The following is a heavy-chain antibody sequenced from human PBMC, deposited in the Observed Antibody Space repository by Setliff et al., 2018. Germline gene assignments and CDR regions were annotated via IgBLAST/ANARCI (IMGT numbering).Heavy chain of an antibody. J-gene: IGHJ3*02. CDR3: ARLARGSGVYYSRAFDI. V-gene: IGHV5-51*01. CDR2: IYLDDSDT. D-gene: IGHD3-10*01. CDR1: GYSFTNYW. Sequence: RGESLKISCKGSGYSFTNYWIGWVRQMPGKGLEWMGIIYLDDSDTRYSPSFQGQVTISADKSISTAYLQWSSLKASDTAMYYCARLARGSGVYYSRAFDIWGQGTMVTVSS.